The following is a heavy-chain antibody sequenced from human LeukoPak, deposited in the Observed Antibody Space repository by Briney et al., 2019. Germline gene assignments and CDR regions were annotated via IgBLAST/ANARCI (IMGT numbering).Heavy chain of an antibody. V-gene: IGHV4-59*01. CDR2: IYYSGST. D-gene: IGHD3-16*02. Sequence: PSETLSLTCTVSGGSISSYYWSWIRQPPGKGLEWIGYIYYSGSTNYNPSLKSRVTISVDTSKNQFSLKLSSVTAADTAVYYCASTNTYYDYVWGSYRLSFDYWGQGTLVTVSS. CDR1: GGSISSYY. J-gene: IGHJ4*02. CDR3: ASTNTYYDYVWGSYRLSFDY.